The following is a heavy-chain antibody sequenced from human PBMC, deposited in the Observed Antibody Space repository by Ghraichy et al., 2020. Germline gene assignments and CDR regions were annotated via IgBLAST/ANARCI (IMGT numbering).Heavy chain of an antibody. CDR3: ARGVYDFWSGYYTHAWDY. V-gene: IGHV1-8*01. J-gene: IGHJ4*02. CDR1: GYTFTSYD. Sequence: ASVKVSCKASGYTFTSYDINWVRQATGQGLEWMGWMNPNSGNTGYAQKFQGRVTMTRNTSISTAYMELSSLRSEDTAVYYCARGVYDFWSGYYTHAWDYWGQGTLVTVSS. D-gene: IGHD3-3*01. CDR2: MNPNSGNT.